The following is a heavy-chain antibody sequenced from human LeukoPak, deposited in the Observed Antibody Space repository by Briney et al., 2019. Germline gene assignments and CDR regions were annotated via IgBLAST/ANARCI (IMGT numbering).Heavy chain of an antibody. V-gene: IGHV4-39*07. J-gene: IGHJ4*02. D-gene: IGHD3-10*01. Sequence: SETLSLTCTVSGGSISSSSYYWGWIRQPPGKGLEWIGSIYYSGSTYYNPSLRSRVTISVDTSKNQFSLKLSSVTAADTAVYYCARRSVNYYGSGSYAYWGQGTLVTVSS. CDR1: GGSISSSSYY. CDR2: IYYSGST. CDR3: ARRSVNYYGSGSYAY.